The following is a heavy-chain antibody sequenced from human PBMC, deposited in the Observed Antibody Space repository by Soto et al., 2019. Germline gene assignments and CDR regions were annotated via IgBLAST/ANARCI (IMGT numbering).Heavy chain of an antibody. CDR3: ARDTAMAFYYYYGMDV. CDR2: ISYDGSNK. J-gene: IGHJ6*02. CDR1: GFTFSSYA. D-gene: IGHD5-18*01. Sequence: GGSLRLSCAASGFTFSSYAMHWVRQAPGKGLEWVAVISYDGSNKYYADSVKGRFTISRDNSKNTLYLQMNSLRAEDTAVYYCARDTAMAFYYYYGMDVWGQGTTVTVSS. V-gene: IGHV3-30-3*01.